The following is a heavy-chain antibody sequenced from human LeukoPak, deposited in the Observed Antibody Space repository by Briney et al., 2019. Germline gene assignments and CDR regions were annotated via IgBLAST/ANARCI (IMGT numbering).Heavy chain of an antibody. V-gene: IGHV4-61*01. CDR3: AREGGPGGDYGSIDS. Sequence: PSETLSLTCTVSGGSVSSGSYYWSWIRQPPGKGLEWIGYIYYSGSTNYNPSLKSRVTISADTSKDRFSLKLTSVTAADTSVYYCAREGGPGGDYGSIDSWGQGTLVTVSS. CDR2: IYYSGST. CDR1: GGSVSSGSYY. D-gene: IGHD4-17*01. J-gene: IGHJ4*02.